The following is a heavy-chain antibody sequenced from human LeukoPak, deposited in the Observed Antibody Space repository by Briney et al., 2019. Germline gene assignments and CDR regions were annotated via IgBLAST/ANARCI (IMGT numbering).Heavy chain of an antibody. V-gene: IGHV3-7*03. D-gene: IGHD6-13*01. Sequence: GGSLRLSCAASGFTFSSYWMNWVRQAPGKGLEWVANMNHDGSEMYYVDSVKGRFTISRDNSKNTLYLQMNSLRAEDTALYYCAKASLARIAAAGLFDYWGQGTLVTVSS. CDR2: MNHDGSEM. CDR1: GFTFSSYW. CDR3: AKASLARIAAAGLFDY. J-gene: IGHJ4*02.